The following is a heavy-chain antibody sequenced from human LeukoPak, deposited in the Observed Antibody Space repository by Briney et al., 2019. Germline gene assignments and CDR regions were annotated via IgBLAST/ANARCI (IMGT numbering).Heavy chain of an antibody. D-gene: IGHD6-6*01. Sequence: SETLSLTCAVYGGSFSGYYWSWIRQPPGKGLEWIGEINHSGSTNYNPSLTSRVTISVDTSKNQFSLKLSSVTAADTAVYYCARGAKGQLPPQRYYYMDVWGKGTTVTVSS. CDR3: ARGAKGQLPPQRYYYMDV. J-gene: IGHJ6*03. CDR2: INHSGST. V-gene: IGHV4-34*01. CDR1: GGSFSGYY.